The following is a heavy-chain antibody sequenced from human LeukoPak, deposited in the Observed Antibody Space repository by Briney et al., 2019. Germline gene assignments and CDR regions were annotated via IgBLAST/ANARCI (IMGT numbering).Heavy chain of an antibody. CDR3: ARDWRWVTTQRNY. J-gene: IGHJ4*02. Sequence: PGGSLRLSCAASGFTFSSYWMSWVRQAPGKGLEWVANIKQDGSEKYYVDSVKGRFTISRDNAKNSLYLQMNSLRAEDTAVYYCARDWRWVTTQRNYWGQGTLVTVSS. CDR2: IKQDGSEK. D-gene: IGHD4-17*01. V-gene: IGHV3-7*01. CDR1: GFTFSSYW.